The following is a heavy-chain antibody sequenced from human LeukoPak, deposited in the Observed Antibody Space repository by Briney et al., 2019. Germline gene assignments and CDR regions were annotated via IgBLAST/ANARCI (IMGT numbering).Heavy chain of an antibody. D-gene: IGHD3-3*01. CDR3: ARGVTVVPAAITYYDFWSGYRYFDH. CDR2: ISSSSSYI. J-gene: IGHJ4*02. Sequence: GGSLRLSCAASGFTFSSYSMNWVRQAPGKGLEWVSSISSSSSYIYYADSVKGRFTISRDNAKNSLYLQMNSLRAEDTAVYYCARGVTVVPAAITYYDFWSGYRYFDHWGQRTLATVSS. V-gene: IGHV3-21*01. CDR1: GFTFSSYS.